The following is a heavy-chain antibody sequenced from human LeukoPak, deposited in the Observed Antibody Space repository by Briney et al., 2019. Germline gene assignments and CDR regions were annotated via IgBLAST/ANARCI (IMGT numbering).Heavy chain of an antibody. CDR1: GGSFSGYY. CDR2: INHSGST. CDR3: ARGSTVVTNNWFDP. D-gene: IGHD4-23*01. V-gene: IGHV4-34*01. J-gene: IGHJ5*02. Sequence: PSETLSLTCAVYGGSFSGYYWSWIRQPPGKGLEWIGEINHSGSTNYNPSLKSRVTISVDTSKNQFSLKLSSVTAADTAVYYCARGSTVVTNNWFDPWGQGTLVTVSS.